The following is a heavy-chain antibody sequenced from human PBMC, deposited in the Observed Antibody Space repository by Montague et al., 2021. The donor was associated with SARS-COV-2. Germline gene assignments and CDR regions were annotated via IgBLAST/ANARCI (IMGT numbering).Heavy chain of an antibody. J-gene: IGHJ4*02. CDR3: AHRLPAVAAFDY. D-gene: IGHD6-6*01. CDR2: IYWDDDK. V-gene: IGHV2-5*02. Sequence: PALVKPTQTLTLTCTFSGFSLSTSGVGVGWIRQPPGKALEWLALIYWDDDKRYSPSLKSRLTITKDTSENQVVLTMTNMDPVDTATYYCAHRLPAVAAFDYWGQGTLVTVSS. CDR1: GFSLSTSGVG.